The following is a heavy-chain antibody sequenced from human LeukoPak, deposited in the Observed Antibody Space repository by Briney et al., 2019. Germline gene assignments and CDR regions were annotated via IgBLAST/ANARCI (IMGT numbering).Heavy chain of an antibody. CDR1: GGSISSYY. CDR2: IYYSGST. CDR3: ARSPRLAVEARWFGMDV. V-gene: IGHV4-59*01. J-gene: IGHJ6*02. Sequence: SETLSLTCTVSGGSISSYYWSWIRQPPGKGLEWIGYIYYSGSTNYNPSLKSRVTISVDTSKNQFSLKLGSVTAADTAVYYCARSPRLAVEARWFGMDVWGQGTTVTVSS. D-gene: IGHD4-23*01.